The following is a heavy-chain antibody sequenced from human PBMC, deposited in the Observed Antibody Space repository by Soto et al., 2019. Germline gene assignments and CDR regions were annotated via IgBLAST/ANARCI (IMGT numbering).Heavy chain of an antibody. D-gene: IGHD3-3*01. CDR2: ISPYNGNT. Sequence: QVRLVQSRAEVKKPGASVKVSCKASGYTLTSYGISWVRQAPGQGLEWVGWISPYNGNTNYAQKLQDRVNLTTDTSTSTAYMELRSLSPDDTAVYSCARADFDFWSCYSPFDYWGQGTLVTVSS. CDR3: ARADFDFWSCYSPFDY. J-gene: IGHJ4*02. V-gene: IGHV1-18*01. CDR1: GYTLTSYG.